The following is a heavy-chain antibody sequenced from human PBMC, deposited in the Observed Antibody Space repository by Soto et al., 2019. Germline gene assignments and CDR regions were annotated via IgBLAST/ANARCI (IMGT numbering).Heavy chain of an antibody. CDR2: INPSGGST. CDR3: ARDPVRDGSTYYFDY. D-gene: IGHD3-16*01. Sequence: ASVKVSCKASGYTFTSYYMHWVRQAPGQGLEWMGIINPSGGSTSYAQKFQGRVTMTRDTSTSTVYMELSSLRSEDTAVYCCARDPVRDGSTYYFDYWGQGTLVTVSS. V-gene: IGHV1-46*01. J-gene: IGHJ4*02. CDR1: GYTFTSYY.